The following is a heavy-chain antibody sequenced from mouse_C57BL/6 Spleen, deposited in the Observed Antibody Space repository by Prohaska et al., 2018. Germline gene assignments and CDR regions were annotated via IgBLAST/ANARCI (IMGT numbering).Heavy chain of an antibody. J-gene: IGHJ2*01. CDR3: ARWWYERSELDY. V-gene: IGHV1-82*01. CDR2: IYPGDGDT. D-gene: IGHD1-1*02. Sequence: YAFSSSWLYWVKQRPGKGLEWIGRIYPGDGDTNYNGKFKGKATLTADKSSSTAYMQRSRPTEEDSAAYFRARWWYERSELDYWCQGTTLTVSS. CDR1: YAFSSSW.